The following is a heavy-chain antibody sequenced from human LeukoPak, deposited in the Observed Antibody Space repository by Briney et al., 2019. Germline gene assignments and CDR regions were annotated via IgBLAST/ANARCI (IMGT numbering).Heavy chain of an antibody. J-gene: IGHJ3*02. CDR2: IYYSGST. Sequence: SETLSLTCTVSGGSMSSYYWGWIRQPPGKGLEWIGSIYYSGSTYYNPSLKSRVTISVDTSKNQFSLKLSSVTAADTAVYYCARHFSGYDAFDIWGQGTMVTVSS. V-gene: IGHV4-39*01. CDR1: GGSMSSYY. D-gene: IGHD3-22*01. CDR3: ARHFSGYDAFDI.